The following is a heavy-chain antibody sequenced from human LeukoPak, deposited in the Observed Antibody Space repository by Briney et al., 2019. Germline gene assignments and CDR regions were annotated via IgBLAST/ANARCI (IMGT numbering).Heavy chain of an antibody. J-gene: IGHJ5*02. Sequence: PSETLSLTCTVSGGSTSSGDYYWSWIRQPPGKGLEWIGYIYYSGSTNYNPSLKSRVTISVDTSKNQFSLKLSSVTAADTAVYYCARNTGFLTMIDPRGAWFDPWGQGTLVTVSS. CDR3: ARNTGFLTMIDPRGAWFDP. V-gene: IGHV4-61*08. D-gene: IGHD3-22*01. CDR1: GGSTSSGDYY. CDR2: IYYSGST.